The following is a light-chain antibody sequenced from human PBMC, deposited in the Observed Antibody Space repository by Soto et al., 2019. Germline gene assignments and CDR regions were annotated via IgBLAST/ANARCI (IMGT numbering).Light chain of an antibody. CDR1: QDIKAY. CDR2: DAS. V-gene: IGKV1-33*01. Sequence: IQLTQSPSSLPVSQEDRVTLTCQASQDIKAYLNWYQQKPGKAPRLLIYDASNLETGVTSRFSGGGSGTHFTFTISSLQPEDVETYYCQQYRTFPITFGQGTRLEIK. CDR3: QQYRTFPIT. J-gene: IGKJ5*01.